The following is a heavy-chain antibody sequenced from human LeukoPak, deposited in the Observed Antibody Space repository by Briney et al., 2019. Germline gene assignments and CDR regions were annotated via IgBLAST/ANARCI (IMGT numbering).Heavy chain of an antibody. CDR1: GGSISSSSYY. CDR3: ARQSPSSGCFDY. D-gene: IGHD6-19*01. V-gene: IGHV4-61*05. Sequence: SETLSLTCTVSGGSISSSSYYWGWIRQPPGKGLEWIGYIYYSGSTNYNPSLKSRVTISVDTSKNQFSLKLSSVTAADTAVYYCARQSPSSGCFDYWGQGTLVTVSS. J-gene: IGHJ4*02. CDR2: IYYSGST.